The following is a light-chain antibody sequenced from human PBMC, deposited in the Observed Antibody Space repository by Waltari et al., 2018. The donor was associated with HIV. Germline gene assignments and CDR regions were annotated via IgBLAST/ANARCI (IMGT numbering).Light chain of an antibody. CDR3: QQYNSYPPWT. V-gene: IGKV1-16*02. Sequence: DIQMLQPHSSPSASVEHIVPITCRASQGISNYLPWFQQKPGKAPKSLIYAASSLQSGVPSKFSGSGSGTDFTLTISSLQPEDFVTYYCQQYNSYPPWTFGQGTKVEIK. CDR1: QGISNY. J-gene: IGKJ1*01. CDR2: AAS.